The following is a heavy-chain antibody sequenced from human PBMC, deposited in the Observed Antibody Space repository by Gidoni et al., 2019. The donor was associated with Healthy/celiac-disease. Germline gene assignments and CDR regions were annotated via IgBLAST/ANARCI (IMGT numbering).Heavy chain of an antibody. J-gene: IGHJ3*02. CDR1: GYTFTSYG. D-gene: IGHD3-22*01. CDR2: ISAYNGNT. CDR3: ARDRSKGGVYYDSSQDAFDI. V-gene: IGHV1-18*01. Sequence: QVQLVQSGAEVKKPGASVKVSCKASGYTFTSYGISWVRQAPGQGLEWMGWISAYNGNTNYAQKLQGRVTMTTDTSTSTAYMELRSLRSDDTAVYYCARDRSKGGVYYDSSQDAFDIWGQGTMVTVSS.